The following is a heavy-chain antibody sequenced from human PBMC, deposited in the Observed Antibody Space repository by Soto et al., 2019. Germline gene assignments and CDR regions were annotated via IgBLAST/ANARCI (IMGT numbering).Heavy chain of an antibody. D-gene: IGHD4-17*01. Sequence: ASLKVSCKASGYTFTSYYMRWVRQKPGQGLEWMGIINPSGGSTSYAQKFQGRVTMTRDTSTSTVYMELSSLRSEDTAVYYCARVLTTVTTRFDYWGQGTLVTVSS. CDR2: INPSGGST. CDR3: ARVLTTVTTRFDY. J-gene: IGHJ4*02. V-gene: IGHV1-46*03. CDR1: GYTFTSYY.